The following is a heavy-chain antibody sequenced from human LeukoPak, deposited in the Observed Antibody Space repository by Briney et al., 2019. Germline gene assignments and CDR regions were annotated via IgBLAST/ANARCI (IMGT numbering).Heavy chain of an antibody. V-gene: IGHV4-59*08. CDR1: GGSISSYY. CDR2: IYYSGST. D-gene: IGHD3-10*01. J-gene: IGHJ4*02. Sequence: PSETLSLTCTVSGGSISSYYWSWIRQPPGKGLEWIGYIYYSGSTNYNPSLKSRVTISVDTSKNQFSLKLSSVTAADTAFYYCARRGGRFDWWGQGTLVTVSS. CDR3: ARRGGRFDW.